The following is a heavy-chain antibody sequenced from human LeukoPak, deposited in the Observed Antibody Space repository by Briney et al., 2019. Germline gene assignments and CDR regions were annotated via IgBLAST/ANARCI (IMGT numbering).Heavy chain of an antibody. V-gene: IGHV3-30*18. Sequence: GGSLRLSCAASGFTVSSYGMHWVRQAPGKGLGWVAVISYDGSNKYYADSVKGRFTISRDNSKNTLYLQMNSLRAEDTAVYYCAKHSSSWYGWFDPWGQGTLVTVSS. CDR2: ISYDGSNK. D-gene: IGHD6-13*01. J-gene: IGHJ5*02. CDR3: AKHSSSWYGWFDP. CDR1: GFTVSSYG.